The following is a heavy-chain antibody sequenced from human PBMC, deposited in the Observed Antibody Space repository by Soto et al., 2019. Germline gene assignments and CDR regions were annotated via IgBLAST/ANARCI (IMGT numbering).Heavy chain of an antibody. CDR1: GYTFTRYD. J-gene: IGHJ6*03. Sequence: GASVKVSCKASGYTFTRYDINWVRQATGQGLEWMGWMNPNSGNTGYAQKFQGRVTMTRNTSISTAYMELSSLRSEDTAVYYCAREQSAIAGDYYYYYMDVWGKGTTVTVSS. CDR2: MNPNSGNT. CDR3: AREQSAIAGDYYYYYMDV. V-gene: IGHV1-8*01. D-gene: IGHD6-13*01.